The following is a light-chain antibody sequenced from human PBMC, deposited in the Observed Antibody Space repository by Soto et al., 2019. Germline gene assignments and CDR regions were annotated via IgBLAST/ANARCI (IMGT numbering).Light chain of an antibody. J-gene: IGKJ1*01. V-gene: IGKV1-5*01. CDR2: DAS. CDR3: QQYISYPWT. CDR1: QSISSW. Sequence: DIQMTQSPSTLSASVGARVTITCRASQSISSWLAWYQQKPGKAPKLLIYDASSLESGVPSRFSGSGSGAEFTLTISSLQPDDFATYYCQQYISYPWTFGQGTKVEIK.